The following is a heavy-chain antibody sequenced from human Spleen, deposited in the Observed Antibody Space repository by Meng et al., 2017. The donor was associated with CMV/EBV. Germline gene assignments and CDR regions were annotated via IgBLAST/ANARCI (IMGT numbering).Heavy chain of an antibody. CDR3: ARDVMLGEAARQTLDV. Sequence: GESLKISCAASGFTFSNYGMHWVRQAPGKGLEWLSHISLDGSKFYAASVKGRFTVSRDSPKSTLHLQMNSLTSEDTARYYCARDVMLGEAARQTLDVWGLGTMVTVSS. D-gene: IGHD3-10*02. CDR1: GFTFSNYG. J-gene: IGHJ3*01. V-gene: IGHV3-30*03. CDR2: ISLDGSK.